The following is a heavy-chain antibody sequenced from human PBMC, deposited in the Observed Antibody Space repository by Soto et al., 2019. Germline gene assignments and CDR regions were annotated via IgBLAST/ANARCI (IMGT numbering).Heavy chain of an antibody. CDR3: ARDHKLMVYATTYGMDV. CDR1: GFTFSSYA. V-gene: IGHV3-30-3*01. CDR2: ISYDGGNK. D-gene: IGHD2-8*01. Sequence: GGSLRLSCAASGFTFSSYAMHWVRQAPGKGLEWVAVISYDGGNKYYADSVKGRFTISRDNSKNTLYLQMNSLRAEDTAVYYCARDHKLMVYATTYGMDVWGQGTTVTVSS. J-gene: IGHJ6*02.